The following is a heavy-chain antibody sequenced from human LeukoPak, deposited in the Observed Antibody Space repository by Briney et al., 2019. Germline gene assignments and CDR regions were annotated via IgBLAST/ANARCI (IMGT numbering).Heavy chain of an antibody. J-gene: IGHJ4*02. CDR3: ARDFGGGYYDSSGYYGGNYFDY. CDR1: GGSISSSSYY. CDR2: IYYSGST. D-gene: IGHD3-22*01. V-gene: IGHV4-39*07. Sequence: PSETLSLTCTVSGGSISSSSYYWGWIRQPPGKGLEWIGSIYYSGSTYYNPSLKSRVTISVDTSKNQFSLKLSSVTAADTAVYYCARDFGGGYYDSSGYYGGNYFDYWGQGTLVTVSS.